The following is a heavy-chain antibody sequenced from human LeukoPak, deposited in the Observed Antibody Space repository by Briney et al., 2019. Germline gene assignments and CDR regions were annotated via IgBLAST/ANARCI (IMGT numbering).Heavy chain of an antibody. J-gene: IGHJ4*02. CDR1: GFTFSNFA. V-gene: IGHV3-30*04. CDR2: VSYDGSYK. CDR3: AKDGVRGVKDY. Sequence: GGSLRLSCAATGFTFSNFAMHWVRQAPGKGLEWVAVVSYDGSYKYYADSVKGRFTISRDNAKNSLYLQMNSLRAEDTAVYYCAKDGVRGVKDYWGQGTLVTVSS. D-gene: IGHD3-10*01.